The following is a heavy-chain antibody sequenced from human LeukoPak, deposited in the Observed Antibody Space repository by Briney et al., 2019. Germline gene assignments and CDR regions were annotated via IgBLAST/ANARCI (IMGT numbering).Heavy chain of an antibody. CDR1: GFTFSSYS. D-gene: IGHD3-10*01. V-gene: IGHV3-21*01. Sequence: GGSLRLSCAASGFTFSSYSMNWVRQAPGKGLEWVSAISGDSRYIYYADSVKGRFTISRDNAKNSLYLQMNSLRAEDTAVYYCARDVVMVRGVTTAIYDYWGQGTLVTVSS. J-gene: IGHJ4*02. CDR2: ISGDSRYI. CDR3: ARDVVMVRGVTTAIYDY.